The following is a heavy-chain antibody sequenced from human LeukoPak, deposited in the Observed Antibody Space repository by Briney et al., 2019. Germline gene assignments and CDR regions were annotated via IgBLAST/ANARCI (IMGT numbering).Heavy chain of an antibody. CDR2: ISGSGGST. CDR1: GFTFSSYG. D-gene: IGHD3-10*01. Sequence: GGSLRLSCAASGFTFSSYGMSWVRQAPGKGLEWVSAISGSGGSTYYADSVKGRFTISRDNSKNTLYLQMNSLRAEDTAVYYCAKVLYGSGSNYFDYWGQGTLVTVSS. CDR3: AKVLYGSGSNYFDY. V-gene: IGHV3-23*01. J-gene: IGHJ4*02.